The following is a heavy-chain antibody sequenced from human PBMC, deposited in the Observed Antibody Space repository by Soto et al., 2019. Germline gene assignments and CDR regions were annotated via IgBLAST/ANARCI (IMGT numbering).Heavy chain of an antibody. CDR1: GGTFSSYA. J-gene: IGHJ6*02. CDR3: ARDEVAAHYYYYGMDV. D-gene: IGHD2-15*01. CDR2: IIPIFGTA. V-gene: IGHV1-69*06. Sequence: SVKVYYRASGGTFSSYAISWVRQAPGQGLEWMGGIIPIFGTANYAQKFQGRVTITADKSTSTAYMELSSLRSEDTAVYYCARDEVAAHYYYYGMDVWGQGTTVTFSS.